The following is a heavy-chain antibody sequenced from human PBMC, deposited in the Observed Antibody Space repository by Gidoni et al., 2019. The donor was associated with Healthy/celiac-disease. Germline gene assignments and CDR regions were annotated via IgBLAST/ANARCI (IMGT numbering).Heavy chain of an antibody. D-gene: IGHD4-17*01. CDR3: ARGSSTVTVDY. CDR2: IIPIFGTE. CDR1: VVTFSSYA. Sequence: VPLVQSGAEVTKPGSAVKVSCKASVVTFSSYAISWVRKAPGQGLEWMGEIIPIFGTENYAHKFQGRVTSNADESTSTAYMELSSLRSEDTAVYYCARGSSTVTVDYWGQGTLVTVSS. V-gene: IGHV1-69*12. J-gene: IGHJ4*02.